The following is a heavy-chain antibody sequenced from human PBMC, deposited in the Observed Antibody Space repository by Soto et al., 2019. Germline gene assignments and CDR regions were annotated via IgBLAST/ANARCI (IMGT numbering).Heavy chain of an antibody. D-gene: IGHD3-10*01. CDR2: ISSSSSTI. J-gene: IGHJ4*02. CDR1: GFTFSSYS. CDR3: TRDIILGSGSSDY. Sequence: GGSLRLSCAASGFTFSSYSMNWVRQAPGKGLEWVSYISSSSSTIYYADSVKGRFTISRDNAKNTLYLQMNSLRDEDTAVCRCTRDIILGSGSSDYWGQGTLVTVSS. V-gene: IGHV3-48*02.